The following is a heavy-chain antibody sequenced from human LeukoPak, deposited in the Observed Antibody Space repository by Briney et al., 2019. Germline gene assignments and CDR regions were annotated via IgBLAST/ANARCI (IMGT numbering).Heavy chain of an antibody. CDR1: GFTFSSYG. J-gene: IGHJ6*03. Sequence: GGSLRLSCAASGFTFSSYGMHWVRQAPGKGLEWVASIRYDGSNKYYADSVKGRFTISRDNSKNTLYLQMNSLRAEDTAVYYCAKVRRHSSSWYPNYYYYYMDVWGKGTTVTISS. CDR3: AKVRRHSSSWYPNYYYYYMDV. CDR2: IRYDGSNK. D-gene: IGHD6-13*01. V-gene: IGHV3-30*02.